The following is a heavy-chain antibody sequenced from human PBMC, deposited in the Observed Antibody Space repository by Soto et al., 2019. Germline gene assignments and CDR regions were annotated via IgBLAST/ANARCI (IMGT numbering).Heavy chain of an antibody. D-gene: IGHD3-22*01. CDR3: ARHSNYDSSGYYEPRWAPWFDP. CDR1: GGSFSGYY. V-gene: IGHV4-34*01. J-gene: IGHJ5*02. CDR2: INHSGST. Sequence: SETLSLTCAVYGGSFSGYYWSWIRQPPGKGLEWIGKINHSGSTNYNPSLKSRVTISVDTSKNQFSLKLSSVTAADTAVYYCARHSNYDSSGYYEPRWAPWFDPWGQGTLVTVSS.